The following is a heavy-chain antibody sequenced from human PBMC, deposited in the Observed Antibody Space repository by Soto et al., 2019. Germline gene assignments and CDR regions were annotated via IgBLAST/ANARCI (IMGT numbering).Heavy chain of an antibody. CDR2: INAGNGNT. J-gene: IGHJ4*02. Sequence: QVQLVQSGAEMKKPGASVKVSCKASGYTFTSYAMHWVRQAPGQRLEWMGWINAGNGNTKYSQKFQGRVTITRDTSASTAYMELSSLRSEDTAVYYCARALSGSYYNFDYWGQGTLVTVSS. D-gene: IGHD1-26*01. V-gene: IGHV1-3*01. CDR3: ARALSGSYYNFDY. CDR1: GYTFTSYA.